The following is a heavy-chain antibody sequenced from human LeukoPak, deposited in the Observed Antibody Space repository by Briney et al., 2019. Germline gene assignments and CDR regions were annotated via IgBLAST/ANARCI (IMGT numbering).Heavy chain of an antibody. CDR3: ARAVAYFGSGRSGYYFDY. J-gene: IGHJ4*02. CDR2: INPNSGGT. CDR1: GYTFTGYY. D-gene: IGHD3-10*01. V-gene: IGHV1-2*02. Sequence: RASVKVSCKASGYTFTGYYMHWVRQAPGQGLEWMGWINPNSGGTNYAQKFQGRVTMTRDTSISTAYMELSRLRSEDTAVYYCARAVAYFGSGRSGYYFDYWGQGTLVTVSS.